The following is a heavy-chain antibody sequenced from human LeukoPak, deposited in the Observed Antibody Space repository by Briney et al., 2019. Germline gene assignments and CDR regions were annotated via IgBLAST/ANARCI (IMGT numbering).Heavy chain of an antibody. D-gene: IGHD5/OR15-5a*01. V-gene: IGHV3-53*01. Sequence: GGSLRLSCAASGFTVSSNYMTWVRQAPGQGLEWVSVIYFGGTTYYADSVKGRFTISRDNSKNMVYLQMNSLRVEDTAVYYCARGDGVYVYWGQGTLVTVSS. CDR1: GFTVSSNY. CDR2: IYFGGTT. CDR3: ARGDGVYVY. J-gene: IGHJ4*02.